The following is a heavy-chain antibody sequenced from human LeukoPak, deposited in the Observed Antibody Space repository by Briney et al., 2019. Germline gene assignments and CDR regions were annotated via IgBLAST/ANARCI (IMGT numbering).Heavy chain of an antibody. V-gene: IGHV4-4*02. CDR2: IYHSGST. Sequence: SETLSLTCAVSGGSISSSNWWSWVRQPPGKGLEWIGEIYHSGSTNYNPSLKSRVTISVDKSKNQFSLKLSSVTAADTAVYYCARRYSSSWYSPAFDIWGQGTMVTVSS. D-gene: IGHD6-13*01. CDR1: GGSISSSNW. CDR3: ARRYSSSWYSPAFDI. J-gene: IGHJ3*02.